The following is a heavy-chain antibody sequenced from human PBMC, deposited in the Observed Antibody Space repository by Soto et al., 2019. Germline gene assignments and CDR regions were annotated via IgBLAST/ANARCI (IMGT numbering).Heavy chain of an antibody. D-gene: IGHD5-18*01. CDR1: GFTFSSYS. Sequence: EVQLVESGGGLVKPGGSLRLSCAASGFTFSSYSMNWVRQAPGKGLEWVSSISSSSSYIYYEDSVKGRFTISRDNAKNSLYLQMNSLRAEDTAVYYCARAPEVGVQLWLLDYWGQGTLVTVSS. CDR2: ISSSSSYI. CDR3: ARAPEVGVQLWLLDY. V-gene: IGHV3-21*01. J-gene: IGHJ4*02.